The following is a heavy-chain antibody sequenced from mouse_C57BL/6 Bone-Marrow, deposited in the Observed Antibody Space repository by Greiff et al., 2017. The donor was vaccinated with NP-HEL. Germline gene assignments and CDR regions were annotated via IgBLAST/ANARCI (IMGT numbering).Heavy chain of an antibody. CDR2: IYPRDGST. D-gene: IGHD1-1*01. J-gene: IGHJ4*01. CDR1: GYTFTDYT. Sequence: QVTLKESDAELVKPGASVKISCKVSGYTFTDYTIHWMKQRPEQGLEWIGYIYPRDGSTKYNEKFKGKATLTADKSSSTAYMQLNSLTSEDSAVYCCAGYGSSTAMDYWGQGTSVTVSS. CDR3: AGYGSSTAMDY. V-gene: IGHV1-78*01.